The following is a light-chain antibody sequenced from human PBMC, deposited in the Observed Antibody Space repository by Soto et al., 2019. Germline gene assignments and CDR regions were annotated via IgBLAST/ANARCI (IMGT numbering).Light chain of an antibody. V-gene: IGKV1-39*01. J-gene: IGKJ3*01. CDR3: QQSYTTLFT. CDR2: AAS. CDR1: QTINHY. Sequence: DIQMTQSPSSLSASVGDRVTITCRASQTINHYLNWYQQKPGKAPKLLIYAASSLQSGVPSRFSGSGSGTDFTLTISSLQPEDFATYYCQQSYTTLFTFGPGTKVDIK.